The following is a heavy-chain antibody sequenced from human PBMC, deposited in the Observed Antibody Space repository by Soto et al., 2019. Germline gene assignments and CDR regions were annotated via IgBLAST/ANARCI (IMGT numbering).Heavy chain of an antibody. CDR1: GFTFSSYS. Sequence: GGSLRLSCAASGFTFSSYSMNWVRQAPGKGLEWVSYISSSSSTIYYADSVKGRFTISRDNAKKSLYLQMNSLRAEDTAVYYCARDRGITGTVFFDYWGQGTLVTVSS. V-gene: IGHV3-48*04. CDR3: ARDRGITGTVFFDY. J-gene: IGHJ4*02. D-gene: IGHD1-20*01. CDR2: ISSSSSTI.